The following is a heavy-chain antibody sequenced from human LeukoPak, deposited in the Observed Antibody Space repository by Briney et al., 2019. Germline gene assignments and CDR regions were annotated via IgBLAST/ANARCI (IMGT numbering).Heavy chain of an antibody. CDR2: IIPILGIA. Sequence: ASVKVSCKASGGTFSSYAISWVRQAPGQGLEWMGRIIPILGIANYAQKFQGRVTITADKSTSTAYMELSSLRSEDTAVYYCARDSRFYYGSWGYWGQGTLVTVSS. D-gene: IGHD3-10*01. J-gene: IGHJ4*02. CDR3: ARDSRFYYGSWGY. CDR1: GGTFSSYA. V-gene: IGHV1-69*04.